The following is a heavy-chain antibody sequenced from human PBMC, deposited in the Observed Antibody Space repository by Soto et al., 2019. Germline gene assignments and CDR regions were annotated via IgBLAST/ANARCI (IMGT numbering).Heavy chain of an antibody. J-gene: IGHJ4*02. V-gene: IGHV4-30-4*01. CDR3: AIGPSVDKFDS. D-gene: IGHD2-21*01. Sequence: QVQLQESGPGMVKPSQTLSLTCNVSGGSISTVDYWWSWIRQSPDMGLEWIGHIYDGGRTYNNPSPESRVTLSVDTSKSQLSLTLLSVSAEDTAVYYCAIGPSVDKFDSWGQLTLVTVSS. CDR2: IYDGGRT. CDR1: GGSISTVDYW.